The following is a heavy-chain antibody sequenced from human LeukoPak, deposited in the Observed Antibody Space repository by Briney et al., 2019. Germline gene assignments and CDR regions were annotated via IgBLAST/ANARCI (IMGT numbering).Heavy chain of an antibody. J-gene: IGHJ4*02. CDR1: GFTFSKYG. D-gene: IGHD3-9*01. CDR2: IRYDGSTE. Sequence: TGGSLRLSCEVSGFTFSKYGMHWVRQAPGKGLEWVSTIRYDGSTEYYADSVRGRFTISRDNSGNTLFLQMNSLGAEDTAVYYCVRDTITYDIFTGSPDYWGQGTLVIVPS. CDR3: VRDTITYDIFTGSPDY. V-gene: IGHV3-30*02.